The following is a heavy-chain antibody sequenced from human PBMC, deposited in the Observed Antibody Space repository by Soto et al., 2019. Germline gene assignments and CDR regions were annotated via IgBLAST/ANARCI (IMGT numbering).Heavy chain of an antibody. CDR3: ARVEHGTYYDILTGYYSYYFDY. D-gene: IGHD3-9*01. J-gene: IGHJ4*02. CDR1: GYTFTSYG. Sequence: ASVKVSCKASGYTFTSYGISWVRRAPGQGLEWMGWISAYNGNTNYAQKLQGRVTMTTDTSTSTAYMELRSLRSDDTAVYYCARVEHGTYYDILTGYYSYYFDYWGQGTLVTVSS. CDR2: ISAYNGNT. V-gene: IGHV1-18*01.